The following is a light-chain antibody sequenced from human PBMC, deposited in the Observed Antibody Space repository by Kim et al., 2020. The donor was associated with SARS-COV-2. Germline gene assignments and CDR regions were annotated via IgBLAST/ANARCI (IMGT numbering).Light chain of an antibody. CDR3: QQFNNYLGT. CDR1: QGISSA. Sequence: AIQLTQSPSSLSASVGDRVTITCRASQGISSALAWYQQKPGKAPKLLIYDASSLESGVPSRFSGSGSGTDFTLTISSLQPEDFATYYCQQFNNYLGTFGQGTRLEIK. V-gene: IGKV1D-13*01. CDR2: DAS. J-gene: IGKJ5*01.